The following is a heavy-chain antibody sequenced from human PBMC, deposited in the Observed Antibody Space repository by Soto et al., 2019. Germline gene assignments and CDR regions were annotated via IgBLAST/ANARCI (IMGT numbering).Heavy chain of an antibody. CDR1: GGSISSYY. V-gene: IGHV4-59*01. D-gene: IGHD6-19*01. J-gene: IGHJ4*02. Sequence: SETLSLTCTVSGGSISSYYWSWIRQPPGKGLEWIGYIYYSGSTNYNPSLKGRFTISRDNSKNTLYLQMNSLRAEDTAVYFCAKEAVAGLYYFDYWGQGALVTVSS. CDR2: IYYSGST. CDR3: AKEAVAGLYYFDY.